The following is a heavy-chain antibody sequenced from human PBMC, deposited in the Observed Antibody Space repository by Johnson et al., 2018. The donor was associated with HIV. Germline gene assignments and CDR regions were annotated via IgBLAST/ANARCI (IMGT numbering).Heavy chain of an antibody. J-gene: IGHJ3*02. Sequence: QVHLVESGGGLVQPGRSLRLSCAASGFTFSSYAMHWVRQAPGKGLEWVAVISYDGSNKYYADSVKGRFTISRDNSKNTLYLQMNSLRAEDTAVYYCARGYCSGGSCYSEYAFDIWGQGTMVTVSS. CDR3: ARGYCSGGSCYSEYAFDI. CDR2: ISYDGSNK. V-gene: IGHV3-30-3*01. D-gene: IGHD2-15*01. CDR1: GFTFSSYA.